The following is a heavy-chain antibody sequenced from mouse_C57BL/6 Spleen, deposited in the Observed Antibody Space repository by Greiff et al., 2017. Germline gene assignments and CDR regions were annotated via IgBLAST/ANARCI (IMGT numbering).Heavy chain of an antibody. Sequence: QVQLQQPGAELVKPGASVKLSCKASGYTFTSYWMHWVKQRPGQGLEWIGMIHPNSGSTNYNEKFKSKATLTVDQSSSTAYMQLSSLTSEDSAVYYCARDGSSPWYFDVWGTGTTVTVSS. D-gene: IGHD1-1*01. CDR2: IHPNSGST. CDR1: GYTFTSYW. V-gene: IGHV1-64*01. CDR3: ARDGSSPWYFDV. J-gene: IGHJ1*03.